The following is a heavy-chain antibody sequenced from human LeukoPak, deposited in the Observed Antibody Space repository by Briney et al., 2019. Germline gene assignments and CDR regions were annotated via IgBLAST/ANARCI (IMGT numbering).Heavy chain of an antibody. J-gene: IGHJ6*03. CDR1: GYTFTSYA. CDR3: ARKSVAATSRDIVYQYSYMDV. D-gene: IGHD2-15*01. V-gene: IGHV7-4-1*01. CDR2: ISTNTGNP. Sequence: ASVKVSCKSSGYTFTSYAMNWVRQAPGQGLEWMGWISTNTGNPTYAQGFTGRFVFSLDTSVSTAYLQIGSLKAEDTAVYYCARKSVAATSRDIVYQYSYMDVWGKGTTVTVSS.